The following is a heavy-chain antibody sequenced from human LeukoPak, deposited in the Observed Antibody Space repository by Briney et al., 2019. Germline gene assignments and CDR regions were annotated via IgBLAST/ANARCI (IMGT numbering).Heavy chain of an antibody. CDR3: ASRYSSGWYGVGY. V-gene: IGHV4-39*01. Sequence: SETLSLTCTVSGGSISSSSYYWGWIRQPPGKGLEWIGSIYYSGSTYYNPSLKSRVTISVDTSKNQFSLKLSSVTAADTAVYYCASRYSSGWYGVGYWGQGTLVTVSS. CDR2: IYYSGST. CDR1: GGSISSSSYY. J-gene: IGHJ4*02. D-gene: IGHD6-19*01.